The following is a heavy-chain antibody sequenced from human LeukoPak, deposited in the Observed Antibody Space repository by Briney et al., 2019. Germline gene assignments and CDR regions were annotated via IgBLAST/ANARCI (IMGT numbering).Heavy chain of an antibody. CDR2: IYYSGST. D-gene: IGHD3-16*01. J-gene: IGHJ3*02. CDR3: ARMLARDAFDI. V-gene: IGHV4-59*01. Sequence: PSETLSLTCTVSGGSISSYYWSWIRLPPGKGLEWIGYIYYSGSTNYNPSLKSRVTISVDTSKNQFSLKLSSVTAADTAVYYCARMLARDAFDIWGQGTMVTVSS. CDR1: GGSISSYY.